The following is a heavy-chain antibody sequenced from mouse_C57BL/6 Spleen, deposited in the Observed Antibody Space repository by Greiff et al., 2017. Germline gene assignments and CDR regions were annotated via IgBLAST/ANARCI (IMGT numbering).Heavy chain of an antibody. V-gene: IGHV5-9-1*02. Sequence: EVQGVESGEGLVKPGGSLKLSCAASGFTFSSYAMSWVRQTPEKRLEWVAYISSGGDYIYYADTVKGRFTISRDNARNTLYLQMSSLKSEDTAMYYCTRVPHYYGSSYDFAYWGQGTLVTVSA. CDR2: ISSGGDYI. CDR1: GFTFSSYA. D-gene: IGHD1-1*01. CDR3: TRVPHYYGSSYDFAY. J-gene: IGHJ3*01.